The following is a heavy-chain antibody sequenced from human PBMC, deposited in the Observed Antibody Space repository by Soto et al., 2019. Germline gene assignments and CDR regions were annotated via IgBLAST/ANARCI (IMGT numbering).Heavy chain of an antibody. CDR1: GYNFITXX. CDR3: ARLSRASFALDV. J-gene: IGHJ6*02. V-gene: IGHV5-10-1*01. CDR2: IDPTDSYT. Sequence: TLKISCKGSGYNFITXXXSWVRQMPGKGLEWMGRIDPTDSYTKYSPSFEGHVTISADKSISTAYLQWSSLKASDSAVYYCARLSRASFALDVWGQGATVTVSS. D-gene: IGHD3-16*01.